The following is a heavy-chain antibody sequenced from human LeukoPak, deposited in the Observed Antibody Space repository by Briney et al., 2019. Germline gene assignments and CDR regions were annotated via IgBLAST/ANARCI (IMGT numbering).Heavy chain of an antibody. CDR2: IWYDGSNK. Sequence: GRSLRLSCAASGFPFSSYGMHWVRQAPGKGLEWVAVIWYDGSNKYYADSVKGRFTISRDNSKNTLYLQMNSLRAEDTAVYYCARDYYYDSSGYSYYFDYWGQGTLVTVSS. CDR3: ARDYYYDSSGYSYYFDY. CDR1: GFPFSSYG. J-gene: IGHJ4*02. V-gene: IGHV3-33*01. D-gene: IGHD3-22*01.